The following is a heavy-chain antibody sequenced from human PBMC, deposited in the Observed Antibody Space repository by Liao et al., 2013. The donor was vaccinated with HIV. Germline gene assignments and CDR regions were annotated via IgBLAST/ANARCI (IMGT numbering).Heavy chain of an antibody. CDR1: GGSFSDYY. J-gene: IGHJ6*03. CDR2: IDHSGSS. D-gene: IGHD3-3*01. CDR3: AREGVDDFWSLGYYYYYMDV. Sequence: QVQLQQWGAGLLKPSETLSLTCAVYGGSFSDYYWSWIRQSPGKGLEWIGEIDHSGSSNYNPSLKSRVTISVDTSKNQFSLRLSSVTAADTAVYYCAREGVDDFWSLGYYYYYMDVWGKGTTVTVSS. V-gene: IGHV4-34*01.